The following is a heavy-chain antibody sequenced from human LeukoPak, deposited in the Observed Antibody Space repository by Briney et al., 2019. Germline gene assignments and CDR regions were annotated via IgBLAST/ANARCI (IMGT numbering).Heavy chain of an antibody. CDR3: ARDSPHDYGGNSRGFDY. V-gene: IGHV4-59*12. CDR2: VSYSGSR. D-gene: IGHD4-23*01. J-gene: IGHJ4*02. Sequence: SETLSLTCTVSGGSISSYYWSWIRQPPGKGLEWIGDVSYSGSRKYNPSLKNRITISVDTSKNQFSLKLSSVTAADTAVYYCARDSPHDYGGNSRGFDYWGQGTLVTVSS. CDR1: GGSISSYY.